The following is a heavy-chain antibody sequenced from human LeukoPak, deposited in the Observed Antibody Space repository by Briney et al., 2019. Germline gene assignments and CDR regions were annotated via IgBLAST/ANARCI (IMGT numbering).Heavy chain of an antibody. CDR3: ARDQRNYYDSSGYPPGLDY. D-gene: IGHD3-22*01. J-gene: IGHJ4*02. CDR2: IDSSSRYI. Sequence: GGSLRLSCAASGFIFTSYSMNWVRQAPGKGLEWVSSIDSSSRYIYYADSVKGRFTISRDNAKNSLFLHMNSLRAEDTAVYYCARDQRNYYDSSGYPPGLDYWGQGTPVTVSS. V-gene: IGHV3-21*01. CDR1: GFIFTSYS.